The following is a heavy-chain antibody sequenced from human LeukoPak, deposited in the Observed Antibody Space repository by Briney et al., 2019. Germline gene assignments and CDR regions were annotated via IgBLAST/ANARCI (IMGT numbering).Heavy chain of an antibody. V-gene: IGHV3-23*01. CDR2: VHGSGDTT. CDR1: GFTFSNYA. D-gene: IGHD3-10*01. J-gene: IGHJ5*01. CDR3: AKSFIPLWYGKLGGSRFEA. Sequence: GGSLRLSCVASGFTFSNYAMTWVRQAPGKGLEWVSGVHGSGDTTYYADSVKGRFTISRDNSRNTLYLQMNSLRVEDTAVYYCAKSFIPLWYGKLGGSRFEALGQGTLVTVSS.